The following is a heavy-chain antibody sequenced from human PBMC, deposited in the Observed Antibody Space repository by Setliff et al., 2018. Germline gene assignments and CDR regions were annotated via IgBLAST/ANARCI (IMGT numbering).Heavy chain of an antibody. V-gene: IGHV4-34*01. D-gene: IGHD3-22*01. Sequence: PSETLSLTCAVCGGSFSGYYCSWIRQPPGEGLEWIGEINHSGGIDYTPSLKSRVTISVDTSKNQFSLKLMSVTAADTAVYYCATMRNYYETGNYYSSRWFDPWGQGTLVTVSS. CDR2: INHSGGI. J-gene: IGHJ5*02. CDR3: ATMRNYYETGNYYSSRWFDP. CDR1: GGSFSGYY.